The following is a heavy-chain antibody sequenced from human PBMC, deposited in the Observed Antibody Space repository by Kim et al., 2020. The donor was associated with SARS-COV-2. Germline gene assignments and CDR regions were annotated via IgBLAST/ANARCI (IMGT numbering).Heavy chain of an antibody. D-gene: IGHD2-15*01. CDR1: GGSISSYY. V-gene: IGHV4-59*08. J-gene: IGHJ3*02. CDR3: AGHPTYWDPFDI. CDR2: IYYSGST. Sequence: SETLSLTCTVSGGSISSYYWSWIRQPPGKGLEWIGYIYYSGSTNYNPSPKSRVTISVDTSKNQFSLKLSPVTAADTAVYYCAGHPTYWDPFDIWGQGTMVTVSS.